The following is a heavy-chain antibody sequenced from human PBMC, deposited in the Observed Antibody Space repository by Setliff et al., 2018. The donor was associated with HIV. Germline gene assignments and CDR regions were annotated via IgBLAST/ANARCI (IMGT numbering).Heavy chain of an antibody. J-gene: IGHJ3*02. CDR1: GGSISSSSSF. D-gene: IGHD2-21*01. Sequence: PSETLSLTCTVSGGSISSSSSFWGWIRQPPGKGLEWIGSVYYTWNTYYNPSLKSRVTVSVDTSKNQFSLKLSSVTAADTAVYYCARHSIAVVIGVPERDDAFDIWGHGTMVTVSS. CDR2: VYYTWNT. V-gene: IGHV4-39*01. CDR3: ARHSIAVVIGVPERDDAFDI.